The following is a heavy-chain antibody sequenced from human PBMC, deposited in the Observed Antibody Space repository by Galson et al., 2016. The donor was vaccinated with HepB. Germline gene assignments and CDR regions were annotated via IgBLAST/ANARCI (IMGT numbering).Heavy chain of an antibody. CDR1: GLTFSRYA. CDR2: ISDYGTNK. J-gene: IGHJ4*02. Sequence: SLRLSCAISGLTFSRYAMQWVRQAPGKGLEWVAVISDYGTNKNYADSVKGRFTISRDKSEETLYLQMNSLKTEDTATYYCSTWGFTLGIDHWGRGILVTVSS. V-gene: IGHV3-30-3*01. CDR3: STWGFTLGIDH. D-gene: IGHD3-10*01.